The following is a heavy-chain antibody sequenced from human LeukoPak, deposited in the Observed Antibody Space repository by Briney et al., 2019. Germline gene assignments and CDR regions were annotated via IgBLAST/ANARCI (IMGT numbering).Heavy chain of an antibody. Sequence: GGSLRLSCAASGFTFSSYSMNWVRQAPGKGLEWVSSISSSSSYIYYADSVKGRFTISRDNAKNSLYLQMNSLRAEDTAVYYCAREVDIYDYVWGSYRYVTRGMDVWGKGTTVTVSS. V-gene: IGHV3-21*01. J-gene: IGHJ6*04. CDR1: GFTFSSYS. D-gene: IGHD3-16*02. CDR2: ISSSSSYI. CDR3: AREVDIYDYVWGSYRYVTRGMDV.